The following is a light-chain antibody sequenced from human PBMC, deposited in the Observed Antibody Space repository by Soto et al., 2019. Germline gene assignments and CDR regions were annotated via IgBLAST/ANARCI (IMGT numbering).Light chain of an antibody. J-gene: IGLJ2*01. CDR3: QSYDSSLSGSRGYVV. CDR2: GNS. V-gene: IGLV1-40*01. CDR1: SSNIGAGYD. Sequence: QSVLTQPPSVSGAPGQRVTISCTGSSSNIGAGYDVHWYQQLPGTAPKLLIYGNSNRPSGVPDRFSGSKSGTSASLAITGLQAEDEADYYCQSYDSSLSGSRGYVVFGGGTKLTVL.